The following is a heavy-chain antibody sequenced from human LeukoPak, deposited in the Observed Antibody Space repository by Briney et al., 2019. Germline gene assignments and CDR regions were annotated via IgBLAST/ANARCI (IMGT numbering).Heavy chain of an antibody. V-gene: IGHV3-11*01. CDR3: AKWGDYDILTGYYVSDF. D-gene: IGHD3-9*01. CDR1: GFTFSDYY. Sequence: GGSLRLSCAASGFTFSDYYMSWIRQAPGKGLEWVSYISSSGSTIYYADSVKGRFTISRDNAKNSLYLQMNTLRAEDTAVYYCAKWGDYDILTGYYVSDFWGQGTLVTVSS. CDR2: ISSSGSTI. J-gene: IGHJ4*02.